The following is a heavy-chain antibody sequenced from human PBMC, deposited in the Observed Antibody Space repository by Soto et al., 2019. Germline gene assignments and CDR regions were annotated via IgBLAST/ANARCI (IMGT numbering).Heavy chain of an antibody. CDR3: AAEVLVVAATWG. V-gene: IGHV1-58*01. CDR1: GFTFTSSA. CDR2: IVVGSGNT. D-gene: IGHD2-15*01. Sequence: QMQLVQSGPEVKKPGTSVKVSCKASGFTFTSSAVQWVRQARGQRLEWIGWIVVGSGNTNYAQKFQERVTITRDMSTSTAYMELSSLRSEDTAVYYCAAEVLVVAATWGWGHGTLVTVSS. J-gene: IGHJ4*01.